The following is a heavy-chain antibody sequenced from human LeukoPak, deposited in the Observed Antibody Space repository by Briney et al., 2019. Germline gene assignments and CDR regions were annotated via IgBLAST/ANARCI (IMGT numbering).Heavy chain of an antibody. D-gene: IGHD3-22*01. J-gene: IGHJ4*02. Sequence: SETLSLTCAVYGGSFSGYYWSWIRQPPGKGLDWIGEINHSGSTNYNPSLKSRVTISVDTSKNQFSLKLSSVTAADTAVYYCARGSIVVATFFDYWGQGTLVTVSS. CDR1: GGSFSGYY. V-gene: IGHV4-34*01. CDR2: INHSGST. CDR3: ARGSIVVATFFDY.